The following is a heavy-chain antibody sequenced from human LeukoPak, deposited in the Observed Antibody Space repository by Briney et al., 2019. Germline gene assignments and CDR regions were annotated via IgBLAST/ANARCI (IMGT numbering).Heavy chain of an antibody. J-gene: IGHJ4*02. CDR3: AGRGRAVYYYGSGGPIDY. CDR2: ISAYNGNT. V-gene: IGHV1-18*01. CDR1: GYTFTSYG. D-gene: IGHD3-10*01. Sequence: GASVKVSCKASGYTFTSYGISWVRQAPGQGLEWMGWISAYNGNTNYAQKLQGRVTMTTDTSTSTAYMELRSLRSDDTAVYYCAGRGRAVYYYGSGGPIDYWGQGTLVTVSS.